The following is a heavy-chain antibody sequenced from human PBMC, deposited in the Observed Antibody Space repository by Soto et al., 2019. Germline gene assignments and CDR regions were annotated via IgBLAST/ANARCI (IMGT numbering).Heavy chain of an antibody. V-gene: IGHV4-34*01. CDR1: AGSFSGYY. Sequence: QVQLQQCGAGLLKPSETLSLTCAVYAGSFSGYYWSWIRHPPGKGLEWIGEINHSGRTNYNPSLRSRVTISVGTTKNQFSLKLSSVTAADTAVYYCARGPDYGDYALGYLGQGTLVTVSS. CDR3: ARGPDYGDYALGY. J-gene: IGHJ4*02. D-gene: IGHD4-17*01. CDR2: INHSGRT.